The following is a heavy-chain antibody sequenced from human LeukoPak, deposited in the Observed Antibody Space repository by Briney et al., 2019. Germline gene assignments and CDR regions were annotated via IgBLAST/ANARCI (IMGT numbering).Heavy chain of an antibody. V-gene: IGHV1-46*01. CDR2: INPIGGST. D-gene: IGHD1-26*01. CDR3: ARGGSGSYFDY. J-gene: IGHJ4*02. Sequence: MRIINPIGGSTSYAQKFQCRVTMTRDMSTSTVYMELSSLRSEDTAVYYCARGGSGSYFDYWGQGTLVTVSS.